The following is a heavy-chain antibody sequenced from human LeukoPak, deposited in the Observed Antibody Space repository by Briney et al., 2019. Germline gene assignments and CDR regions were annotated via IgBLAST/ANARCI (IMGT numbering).Heavy chain of an antibody. CDR2: INHSGST. Sequence: PSETLSLTCAFYGGSLSSYYWSWIRQPPGKGLEWIGEINHSGSTNYNPSLKSRVTISVDTSKNQFSLKLSSVTAADTAVYYCARGRLIGQMYYYDSSGYYRNWFDPWGQGTLVTVSS. CDR1: GGSLSSYY. CDR3: ARGRLIGQMYYYDSSGYYRNWFDP. V-gene: IGHV4-34*01. D-gene: IGHD3-22*01. J-gene: IGHJ5*02.